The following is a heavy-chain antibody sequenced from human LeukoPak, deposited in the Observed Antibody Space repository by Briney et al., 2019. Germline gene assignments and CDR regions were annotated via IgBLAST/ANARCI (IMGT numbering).Heavy chain of an antibody. Sequence: QPGRSLRLSCAASGFTFSTYGMHWVRQAPGKGLEWVAVTSFDGGNQYYADSVKGRFTISRDNFKSTLFLQMNSLRAEDTAVYYCARVGVRYFDWPLLGPFDYWGQGTLVTVSS. CDR1: GFTFSTYG. V-gene: IGHV3-30*03. CDR3: ARVGVRYFDWPLLGPFDY. CDR2: TSFDGGNQ. J-gene: IGHJ4*02. D-gene: IGHD3-9*01.